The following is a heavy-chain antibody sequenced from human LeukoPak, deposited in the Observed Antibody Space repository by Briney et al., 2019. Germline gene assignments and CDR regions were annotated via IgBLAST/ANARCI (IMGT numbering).Heavy chain of an antibody. V-gene: IGHV3-48*01. CDR3: ARGLDY. Sequence: PGGSLRLSCAASGFTFSSYSMNWARQAPGKGLEWVSYISSGSGTIYYADSVKGRFTISRDNAKNSLYLQMNSLRAEDTAVYYCARGLDYWGQGTLVTVSS. CDR2: ISSGSGTI. J-gene: IGHJ4*02. CDR1: GFTFSSYS.